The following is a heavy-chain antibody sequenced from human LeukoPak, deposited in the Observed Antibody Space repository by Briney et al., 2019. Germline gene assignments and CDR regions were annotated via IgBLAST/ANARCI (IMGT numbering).Heavy chain of an antibody. CDR2: IYTSGST. D-gene: IGHD4-17*01. CDR1: GGSISSGSYY. CDR3: ARERYGHYQITHDGHWYFDL. J-gene: IGHJ2*01. V-gene: IGHV4-61*02. Sequence: PSQTLSLTCTVSGGSISSGSYYWRWIRQPAGKGLEWIGRIYTSGSTNYNPSLKSRVTMSVDTSKNQFSLKLSSVTAADTAVYYCARERYGHYQITHDGHWYFDLWGRGTQVTVSS.